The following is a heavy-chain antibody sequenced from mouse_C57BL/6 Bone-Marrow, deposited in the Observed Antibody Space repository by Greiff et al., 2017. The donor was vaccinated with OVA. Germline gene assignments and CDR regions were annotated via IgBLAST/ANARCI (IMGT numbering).Heavy chain of an antibody. V-gene: IGHV1-22*01. CDR1: GYTFTDYN. J-gene: IGHJ4*01. Sequence: EVQLQQSGPELVKPGASVKMSCKASGYTFTDYNMHWVKQSHGKSLEWIGYINPNNGGTSYNQKFKGKATLTVNKSSSTAYMELRSLTSEDSAVYYCARAYYYGSSPYYAMDYWGQGTSVTVSS. CDR3: ARAYYYGSSPYYAMDY. CDR2: INPNNGGT. D-gene: IGHD1-1*01.